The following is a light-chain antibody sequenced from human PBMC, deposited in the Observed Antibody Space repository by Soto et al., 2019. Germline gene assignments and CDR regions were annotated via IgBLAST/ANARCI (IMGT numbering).Light chain of an antibody. V-gene: IGLV2-14*01. CDR3: CSYSTDTTLYV. CDR2: DVS. Sequence: QSALTQPASVSGSPGQSITLSCSGTTSDVGDYNLVSWYQQRPGEAPKLVIFDVSNRPSGVSDRFSGSKSGNTASLTISGLQAEDEGDYFCCSYSTDTTLYVFGSGTKLTVL. J-gene: IGLJ1*01. CDR1: TSDVGDYNL.